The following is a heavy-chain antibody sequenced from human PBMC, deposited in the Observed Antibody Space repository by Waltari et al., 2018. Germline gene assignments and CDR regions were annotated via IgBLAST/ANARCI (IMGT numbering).Heavy chain of an antibody. J-gene: IGHJ4*02. Sequence: EVNLVESGGGLVQPGGSLRLSCAASGFSFSGSWMHWVRQAPGKGLVGVSRINKNGDATSYADSVKGRFTISKDNAKNTLYLEMNSLRAEDTAVYYCARSGGYIDYWGQGTLVTVSS. CDR1: GFSFSGSW. CDR3: ARSGGYIDY. D-gene: IGHD2-15*01. CDR2: INKNGDAT. V-gene: IGHV3-74*01.